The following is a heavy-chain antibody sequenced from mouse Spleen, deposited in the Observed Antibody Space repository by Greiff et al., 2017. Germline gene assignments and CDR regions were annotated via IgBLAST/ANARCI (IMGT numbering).Heavy chain of an antibody. J-gene: IGHJ2*01. V-gene: IGHV14-4*02. CDR3: NAWDFITTVVAPYFDY. D-gene: IGHD1-1*01. CDR2: IDPENGDT. CDR1: GYAFTNYL. Sequence: EVMLVESGAELVRPGTSVKVSCKASGYAFTNYLIEWVKQRPEQGLEWIGWIDPENGDTEYAPKFQGKATMTADTSSNTAYLQLSSLTSEDTAVYYCNAWDFITTVVAPYFDYWGQGTTLTVSS.